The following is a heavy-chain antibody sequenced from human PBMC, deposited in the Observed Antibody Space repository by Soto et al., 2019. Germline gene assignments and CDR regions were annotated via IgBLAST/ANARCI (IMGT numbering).Heavy chain of an antibody. Sequence: EVQLVESGGGLVKPGGSLRLSCAASGFPFTRYSMNWVRQAPGKGLEWVSSISSTTNYIYYADSMKGRFTVSRDNAKNSVYLEMNSLSAEDTALYYCARESEDLTSNFDYWGQGTLVTVSS. V-gene: IGHV3-21*01. CDR2: ISSTTNYI. J-gene: IGHJ4*02. CDR1: GFPFTRYS. CDR3: ARESEDLTSNFDY.